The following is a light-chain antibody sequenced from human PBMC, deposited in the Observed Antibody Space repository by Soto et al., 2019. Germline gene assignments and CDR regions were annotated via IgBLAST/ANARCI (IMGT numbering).Light chain of an antibody. CDR3: QQANSFPWT. Sequence: IQMTQSPSTLSASVGARVTXTCRASQNISSGTAWYQQQPGKAPKLLXSKSSTLKGGAPSRFSGSGSATAFTPPISSLQPEDFATYYCQQANSFPWTFGQGTKVDI. V-gene: IGKV1-5*03. CDR2: KSS. J-gene: IGKJ1*01. CDR1: QNISSG.